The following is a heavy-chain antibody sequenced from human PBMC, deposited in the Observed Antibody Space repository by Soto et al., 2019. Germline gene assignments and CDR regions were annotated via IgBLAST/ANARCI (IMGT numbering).Heavy chain of an antibody. D-gene: IGHD3-10*01. J-gene: IGHJ5*01. CDR1: GGSINKSSYY. Sequence: SETLSLTCTVSGGSINKSSYYWGWIRQPPGKGLEWIGSIHYSGTTSYKPPLKSRVTISVDTSKNQISLKMNSMTAADTAVYYCARHKFTMVRGVIIPSNWFDSWGQGILVTVPS. CDR3: ARHKFTMVRGVIIPSNWFDS. V-gene: IGHV4-39*01. CDR2: IHYSGTT.